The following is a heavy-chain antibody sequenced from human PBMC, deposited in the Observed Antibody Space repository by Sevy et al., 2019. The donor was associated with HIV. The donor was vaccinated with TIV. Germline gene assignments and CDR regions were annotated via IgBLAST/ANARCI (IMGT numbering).Heavy chain of an antibody. CDR3: ARTEGIGAQQPVLRSHYYGLDA. V-gene: IGHV1-2*02. D-gene: IGHD6-13*01. J-gene: IGHJ6*02. CDR2: INPNSGGT. Sequence: ASVKVSCKASGYTFTGYYMHWVRQAPGQGLEWMGWINPNSGGTNYAQKFQGRVTMTRDTSISTAYMELSRLRSDDTAVYYCARTEGIGAQQPVLRSHYYGLDAWGQGTTVTVSS. CDR1: GYTFTGYY.